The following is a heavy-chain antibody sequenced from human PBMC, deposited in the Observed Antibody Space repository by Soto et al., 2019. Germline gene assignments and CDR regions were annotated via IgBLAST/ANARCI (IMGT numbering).Heavy chain of an antibody. CDR1: GFTFSSYG. CDR2: ISYDGSNK. J-gene: IGHJ6*02. V-gene: IGHV3-30*18. Sequence: GGSLRLSCAASGFTFSSYGMHWVRQAPGKGLEWVAVISYDGSNKYYADSVKGRFTISRDNSKNTLYLQMNSLRAEDTAVYYCVNVLSYHYSYGMDVWGQGTTVTVFS. CDR3: VNVLSYHYSYGMDV. D-gene: IGHD3-16*01.